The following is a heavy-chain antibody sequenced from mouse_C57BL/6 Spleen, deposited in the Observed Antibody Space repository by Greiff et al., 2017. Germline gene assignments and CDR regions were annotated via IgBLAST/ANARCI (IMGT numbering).Heavy chain of an antibody. CDR2: ISSGSSTI. V-gene: IGHV5-17*01. Sequence: DVKLVESGGGLVQPGGSLKLSCAASGFTFSDYGMHWVRQAPEKGLEWVAYISSGSSTIYYADTVKGRFTISRDNAKNTLFLQMTSLRSEDTAMYYCARGMLVATPFDYWGQGTTLTVSS. CDR3: ARGMLVATPFDY. J-gene: IGHJ2*01. CDR1: GFTFSDYG. D-gene: IGHD1-1*01.